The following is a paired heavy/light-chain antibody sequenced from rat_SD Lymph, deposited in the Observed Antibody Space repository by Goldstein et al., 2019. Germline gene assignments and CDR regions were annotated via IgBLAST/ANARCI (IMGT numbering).Light chain of an antibody. Sequence: DVLMTQTPVSLPVSLGGQVSISCRSSQSLVHSDGNTYLHWYLQKPGQSPQLLIYRVSNRFSGVPDRFSGSGSGTDFTLKISRVEPEDLGVYYCLQSTHFNTFGAGTKLELK. J-gene: IGKJ2-1*01. CDR2: RVS. CDR3: LQSTHFNT. V-gene: IGKV1S22*01. CDR1: QSLVHSDGNTY.
Heavy chain of an antibody. V-gene: IGHV5S13*01. CDR3: AKTGLDYSSYIPFAY. D-gene: IGHD1-2*01. Sequence: EVQLVESGGGLVQPGRSLKLSCAASGFTYSNYVMAWVRQAPTKGLEWVASISTGGGNTYYRDSVKGRFTISRDNAKNTLYLQIDSLRSEDTATYYCAKTGLDYSSYIPFAYWGQGTLVTVSS. CDR1: GFTYSNYV. CDR2: ISTGGGNT. J-gene: IGHJ3*01.